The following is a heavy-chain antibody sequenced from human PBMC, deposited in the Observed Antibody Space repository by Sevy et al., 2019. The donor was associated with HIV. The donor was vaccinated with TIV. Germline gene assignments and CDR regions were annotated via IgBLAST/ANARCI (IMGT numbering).Heavy chain of an antibody. CDR1: GFTFNNYA. V-gene: IGHV3-23*01. CDR3: ATHYIHDIADGWYFDL. Sequence: GGSLRLSCAASGFTFNNYAMSWVRQAPGKGLEGKGLEWVSTSSGGGGGTYYADSVRGRFTICRDNSKNTLYLQVNSLGVEETAVYYCATHYIHDIADGWYFDLWGRGTLVTVSS. CDR2: SSGGGGGT. J-gene: IGHJ2*01. D-gene: IGHD6-13*01.